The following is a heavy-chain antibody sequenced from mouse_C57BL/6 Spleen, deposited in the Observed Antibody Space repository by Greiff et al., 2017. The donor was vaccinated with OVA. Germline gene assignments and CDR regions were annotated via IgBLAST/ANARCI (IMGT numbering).Heavy chain of an antibody. V-gene: IGHV5-6*01. Sequence: EVKLVESGGDLVKPGGSLKLSCAASGFTFSSYGMSWVRQTPDKRLEWVATISSGGSYTYYPASVKGRFTISRDNAKNTLYLQMSSLKSEDTAMYYCARPPWDDYAMDYWGQGTSVTVSS. CDR3: ARPPWDDYAMDY. CDR1: GFTFSSYG. J-gene: IGHJ4*01. D-gene: IGHD4-1*01. CDR2: ISSGGSYT.